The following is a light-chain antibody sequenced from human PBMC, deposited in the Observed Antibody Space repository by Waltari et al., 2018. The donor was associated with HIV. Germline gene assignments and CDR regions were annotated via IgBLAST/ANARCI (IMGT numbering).Light chain of an antibody. V-gene: IGLV2-11*01. CDR2: EVI. CDR1: RSDDGGYDS. CDR3: CSYAGTYTYVL. Sequence: QSALTQPRSVSGSPGQSVTISCTGTRSDDGGYDSVTWYLQHPGKVPKIIIYEVIKRPSGVPDRFSGSKSGNTASLTISGLQTEDEADYFCCSYAGTYTYVLFGGGTKLTVL. J-gene: IGLJ3*02.